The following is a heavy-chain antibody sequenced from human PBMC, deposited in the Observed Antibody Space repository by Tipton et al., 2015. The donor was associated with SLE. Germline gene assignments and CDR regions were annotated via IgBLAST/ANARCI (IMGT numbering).Heavy chain of an antibody. J-gene: IGHJ3*02. CDR3: ARVSPRWGYRGDAFDI. D-gene: IGHD3-10*01. CDR1: GGSISSHY. CDR2: IYYSGST. Sequence: TLSLTCTVSGGSISSHYWSWIRQHPGKGLEWIGYIYYSGSTNYNPSLKSRVTISVDTSKNQFSLKLSSVTAADTAVYYCARVSPRWGYRGDAFDIWGQGTMVTVSS. V-gene: IGHV4-59*08.